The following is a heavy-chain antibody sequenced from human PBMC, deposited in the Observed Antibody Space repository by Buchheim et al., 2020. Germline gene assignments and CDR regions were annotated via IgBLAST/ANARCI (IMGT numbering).Heavy chain of an antibody. Sequence: EVQLVESGGGLVKPGGSLRLSCAASGFTFSSYSMNWVRQAPGKGLELVSSISSSSSYIYYADSVKGRFTISRDNAKNSLYLQMYSLRAEDTAVYYCARNCSSTSCYIVGYYYSGMDVWGQGTT. CDR1: GFTFSSYS. CDR2: ISSSSSYI. J-gene: IGHJ6*02. CDR3: ARNCSSTSCYIVGYYYSGMDV. D-gene: IGHD2-2*01. V-gene: IGHV3-21*01.